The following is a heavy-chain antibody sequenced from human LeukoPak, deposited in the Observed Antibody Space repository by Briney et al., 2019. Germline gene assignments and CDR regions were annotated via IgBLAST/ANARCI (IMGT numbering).Heavy chain of an antibody. CDR3: AKGVFLWFGEGIDY. CDR2: ISGSGGST. J-gene: IGHJ4*02. D-gene: IGHD3-10*01. Sequence: GGSLRLSCAASGFTLSSYAMSGVPQAPGKGLEWVSTISGSGGSTHYADSVKGRFTISRDNSKNTLHLQMNSLRAEDTAVYYCAKGVFLWFGEGIDYWGQGTLVTVSS. V-gene: IGHV3-23*01. CDR1: GFTLSSYA.